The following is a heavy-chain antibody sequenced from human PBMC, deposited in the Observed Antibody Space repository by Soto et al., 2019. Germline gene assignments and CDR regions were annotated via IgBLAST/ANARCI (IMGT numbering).Heavy chain of an antibody. Sequence: GGSLSLSCAASRFTFSTYEMNLVRQAPGKGLEWVSYISTSGSTVYYADSVKGRFTISRDNTRNSLYLQMNSLRDEDTALYYCVRYCSTTLCNGVATRTFDYWGQGTLVTVSS. V-gene: IGHV3-48*03. CDR2: ISTSGSTV. CDR1: RFTFSTYE. D-gene: IGHD2-2*01. J-gene: IGHJ4*02. CDR3: VRYCSTTLCNGVATRTFDY.